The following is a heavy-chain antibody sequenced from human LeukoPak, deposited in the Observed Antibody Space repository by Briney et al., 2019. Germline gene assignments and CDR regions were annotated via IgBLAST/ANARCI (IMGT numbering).Heavy chain of an antibody. CDR3: ARGGARAWFDR. D-gene: IGHD1-26*01. CDR1: GFTFSSYW. V-gene: IGHV3-7*01. Sequence: PGGSLRLSCAASGFTFSSYWMSWVRQAPGKGLELVANIKQDGSEKYYVDSVKGRFTISRENAKNSLYLQMNSLRAEDTAVYYCARGGARAWFDRWGQGTLVTVSS. J-gene: IGHJ5*02. CDR2: IKQDGSEK.